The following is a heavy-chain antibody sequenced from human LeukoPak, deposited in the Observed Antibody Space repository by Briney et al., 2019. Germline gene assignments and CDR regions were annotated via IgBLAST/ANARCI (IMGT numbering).Heavy chain of an antibody. Sequence: GGSLRLSCAASGFTFSSYGMHWVRQAPGKGLEWVAFIRYDGSNKYYADSVKGRFTISGDNSKNTLYLQMNSLRAEDTAVYYCAKDTMVRGEFYYYFYMDVWGKGTTVTISS. D-gene: IGHD3-10*01. J-gene: IGHJ6*03. CDR2: IRYDGSNK. CDR1: GFTFSSYG. V-gene: IGHV3-30*02. CDR3: AKDTMVRGEFYYYFYMDV.